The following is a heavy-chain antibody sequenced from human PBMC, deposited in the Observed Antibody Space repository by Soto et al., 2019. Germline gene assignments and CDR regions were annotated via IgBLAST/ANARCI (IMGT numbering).Heavy chain of an antibody. Sequence: SVKVSCKASGCTFSNYAINCVRQAPGQGLEWMGGIIPIFGTGNYAQRFQGRVTITADESTSTAYLDLSGLRPEDTAVYYCARPVEMATISRSYLFYWGQGTLVTVSS. CDR3: ARPVEMATISRSYLFY. CDR1: GCTFSNYA. V-gene: IGHV1-69*13. J-gene: IGHJ4*02. D-gene: IGHD5-12*01. CDR2: IIPIFGTG.